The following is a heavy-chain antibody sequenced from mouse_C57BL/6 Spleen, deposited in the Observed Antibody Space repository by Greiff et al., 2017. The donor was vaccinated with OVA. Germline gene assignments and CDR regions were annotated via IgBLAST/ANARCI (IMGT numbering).Heavy chain of an antibody. CDR1: GYTFTGYW. Sequence: VKLMESGAELMKPGASVKLSCKATGYTFTGYWIEWVKQRPGHGLEWIGEILPGSGSTNYNEKFKGKATFTADTSSNTAYMQLSSLTTEDSAIYYCARKGIYYYGSSLYYYAMDYWGQGTSVTVSS. D-gene: IGHD1-1*01. J-gene: IGHJ4*01. CDR2: ILPGSGST. CDR3: ARKGIYYYGSSLYYYAMDY. V-gene: IGHV1-9*01.